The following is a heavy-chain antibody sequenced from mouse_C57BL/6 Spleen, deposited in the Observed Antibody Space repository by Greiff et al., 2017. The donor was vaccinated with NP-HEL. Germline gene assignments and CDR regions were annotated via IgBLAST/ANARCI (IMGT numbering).Heavy chain of an antibody. J-gene: IGHJ3*01. CDR1: GYTFTSYW. V-gene: IGHV1-55*01. CDR2: IYPGSGST. Sequence: QVQLKQPGAELVKPGASVKMSCKASGYTFTSYWITWVKQRPGQGLEWIGDIYPGSGSTNYNEKFKSKATLTVDTSSSTAYMQLSSRTSEDAAVYYCARGDHDFAYWGQGTLVTVSA. D-gene: IGHD2-3*01. CDR3: ARGDHDFAY.